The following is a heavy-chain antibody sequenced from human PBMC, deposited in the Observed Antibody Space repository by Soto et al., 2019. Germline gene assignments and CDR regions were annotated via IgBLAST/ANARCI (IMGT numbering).Heavy chain of an antibody. Sequence: PGGSLRLSCAASGSTFSSYGMHWVRQAPGKGLEWVAVIWYDGSNKYYADSVKGRFTISRDNSKNTLYLQMNSLRAEDTAVYYCARRYYDFWSGYPPYYYYGMDVWGQGTTVTVSS. J-gene: IGHJ6*02. D-gene: IGHD3-3*01. CDR1: GSTFSSYG. CDR3: ARRYYDFWSGYPPYYYYGMDV. CDR2: IWYDGSNK. V-gene: IGHV3-33*01.